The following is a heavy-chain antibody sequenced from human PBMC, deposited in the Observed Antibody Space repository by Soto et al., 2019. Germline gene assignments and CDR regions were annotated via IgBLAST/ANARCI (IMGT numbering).Heavy chain of an antibody. CDR1: GGTFSSYA. V-gene: IGHV1-69*13. D-gene: IGHD3-22*01. Sequence: ASVKVSCKASGGTFSSYAISWVRQAPGQGLEWMGGIIPIFGTANYAQKFQGRVTITADESTSTAYMELSSLRSEDTAVYYCATVISGYVYYFDYWGQGTLVTV. J-gene: IGHJ4*02. CDR2: IIPIFGTA. CDR3: ATVISGYVYYFDY.